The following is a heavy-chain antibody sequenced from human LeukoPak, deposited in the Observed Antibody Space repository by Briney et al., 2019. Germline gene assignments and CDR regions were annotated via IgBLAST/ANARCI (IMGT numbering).Heavy chain of an antibody. CDR1: GGSFSRYA. J-gene: IGHJ3*02. D-gene: IGHD1-14*01. Sequence: SVKVSCKASGGSFSRYAISWVRQAPAQGLEWMGGIIPIFGTANYAQKFQGRVTITADESTSTAYMELSSLRPEDTAVYYCAREGPGWNHPGHAFDIWGQGTMVTVSS. CDR3: AREGPGWNHPGHAFDI. CDR2: IIPIFGTA. V-gene: IGHV1-69*13.